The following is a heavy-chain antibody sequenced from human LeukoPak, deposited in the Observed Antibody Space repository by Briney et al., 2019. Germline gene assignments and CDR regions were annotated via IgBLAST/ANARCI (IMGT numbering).Heavy chain of an antibody. D-gene: IGHD2-8*01. CDR3: ARDDLRYCTNGVCYTHLVYYGMDV. V-gene: IGHV6-1*01. J-gene: IGHJ6*02. CDR1: GDSVSSNSAA. CDR2: TYYRSKWYN. Sequence: SQTLSLTCAISGDSVSSNSAAWNWIRQSPSRGFEWLGRTYYRSKWYNDYAVSVKSRITINPDTSKNQFSLQLNSVTPEDTAVYYCARDDLRYCTNGVCYTHLVYYGMDVWGQGTTVTVSS.